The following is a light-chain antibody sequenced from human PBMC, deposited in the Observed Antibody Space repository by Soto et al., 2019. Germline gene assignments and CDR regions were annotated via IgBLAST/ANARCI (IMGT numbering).Light chain of an antibody. CDR2: GAS. J-gene: IGKJ3*01. Sequence: EIVMTQSPAPLSVSPGERATLSCRASQSVSINLPWYQQKPGQAPRLLIYGASTRATGVPARFSGSGSGTEFTLTISSLQSEDFAVYYCQQFSNWPRTFGPGTKVDIK. V-gene: IGKV3-15*01. CDR3: QQFSNWPRT. CDR1: QSVSIN.